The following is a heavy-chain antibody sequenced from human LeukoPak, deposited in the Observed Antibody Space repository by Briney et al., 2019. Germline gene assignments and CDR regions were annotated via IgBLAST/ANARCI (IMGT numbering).Heavy chain of an antibody. J-gene: IGHJ6*03. V-gene: IGHV6-1*01. D-gene: IGHD6-19*01. CDR3: ARTGIAVAGTGMNYYYYMDV. Sequence: KASQTLSLTCAISGDSVSSNSAAWNWIRQSPSRGLEWLGRTYYRSKWYNDYAVSVKSRITINPDTSKNQFSLQLNSVTPEDMAVYYCARTGIAVAGTGMNYYYYMDVWGKGTTVTVSS. CDR1: GDSVSSNSAA. CDR2: TYYRSKWYN.